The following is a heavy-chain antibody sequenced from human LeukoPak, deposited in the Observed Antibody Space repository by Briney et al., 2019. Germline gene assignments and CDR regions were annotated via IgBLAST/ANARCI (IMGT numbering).Heavy chain of an antibody. J-gene: IGHJ6*02. D-gene: IGHD3-10*01. CDR1: GYTFTGYY. V-gene: IGHV1-2*02. CDR2: INPNSGGT. Sequence: ASVKVSCKASGYTFTGYYMHWVRQAPGQGLEWMGWINPNSGGTNYAQKFQGRVTMTRDTSISTAYMELSRLRSDDTAVYYWARSQLLWFGEFIYGMDVWGQGTTVTVSS. CDR3: ARSQLLWFGEFIYGMDV.